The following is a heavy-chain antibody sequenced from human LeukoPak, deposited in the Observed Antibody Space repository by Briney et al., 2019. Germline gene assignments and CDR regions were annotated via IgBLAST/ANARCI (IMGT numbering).Heavy chain of an antibody. CDR3: ARGTGVVYHY. CDR2: ISSSTTYI. Sequence: SGGSLRLSCAASGFTFSSYSMNWVRQAPGKGLEWVSSISSSTTYIYYADSVKGRFTISRDNAKNSLYLQMNSLKAEDTAVYYRARGTGVVYHYWGQGTLVTVSS. CDR1: GFTFSSYS. D-gene: IGHD2-8*02. V-gene: IGHV3-21*01. J-gene: IGHJ4*02.